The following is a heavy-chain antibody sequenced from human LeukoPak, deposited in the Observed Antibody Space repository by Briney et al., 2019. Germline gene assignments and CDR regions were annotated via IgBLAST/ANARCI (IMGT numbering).Heavy chain of an antibody. D-gene: IGHD5-12*01. CDR2: IYYSGST. V-gene: IGHV4-59*01. CDR1: GGSFSSYY. J-gene: IGHJ5*02. CDR3: VRAVGPVGGYDSP. Sequence: SETLSRTCTVSGGSFSSYYWSWIRQPPGKGLEWIGYIYYSGSTNYNPSLKSRVTISLDTSKNQFSLKLSSVTAADTAVYYCVRAVGPVGGYDSPWGQGTLVTVSS.